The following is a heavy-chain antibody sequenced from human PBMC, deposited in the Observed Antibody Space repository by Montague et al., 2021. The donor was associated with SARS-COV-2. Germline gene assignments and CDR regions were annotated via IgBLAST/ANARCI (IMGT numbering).Heavy chain of an antibody. D-gene: IGHD6-19*01. Sequence: SETLSLTCTVSGGSVSRGNSYWSWIRQPPGKGLEWIGYIYYTGSRYYNSSLKSRVTISVDTSKKQFSLKLSSVTAADTAVYYCARQTCTSGWFQQFDYWGQGTLVTVSS. CDR2: IYYTGSR. CDR1: GGSVSRGNSY. J-gene: IGHJ4*02. V-gene: IGHV4-61*01. CDR3: ARQTCTSGWFQQFDY.